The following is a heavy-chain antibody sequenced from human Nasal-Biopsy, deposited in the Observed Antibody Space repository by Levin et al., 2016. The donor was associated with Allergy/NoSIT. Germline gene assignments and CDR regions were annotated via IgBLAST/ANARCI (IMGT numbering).Heavy chain of an antibody. CDR3: ARDLSYGSLDF. Sequence: GESLKISCVASGFTFNTYTLHWVRQAPGQGLEWISSISSTGSYIYYADSVRGRFTISRDDSKNTLYLQMDSLRVDDTGVYYCARDLSYGSLDFRGQGTLVTVSS. J-gene: IGHJ4*02. CDR2: ISSTGSYI. CDR1: GFTFNTYT. D-gene: IGHD6-13*01. V-gene: IGHV3-21*01.